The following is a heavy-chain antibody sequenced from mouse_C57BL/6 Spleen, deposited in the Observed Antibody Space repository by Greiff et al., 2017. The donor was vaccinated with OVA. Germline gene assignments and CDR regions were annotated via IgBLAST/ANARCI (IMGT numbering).Heavy chain of an antibody. V-gene: IGHV1-53*01. CDR3: ARSGTTVVDSWFAD. D-gene: IGHD1-1*01. J-gene: IGHJ3*01. CDR2: INPSNGGT. Sequence: QVQLQQPGTELVKPGASVKLSCKASGYTFTSYWMHWVKQRPGQGLEWIGNINPSNGGTNYNEKFKSKATLTLDKSSSTAYMQLSSLTSEDSAVYYCARSGTTVVDSWFADWGQGTLVTVSA. CDR1: GYTFTSYW.